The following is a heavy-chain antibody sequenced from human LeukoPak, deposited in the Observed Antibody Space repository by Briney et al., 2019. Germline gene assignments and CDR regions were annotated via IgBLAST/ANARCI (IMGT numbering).Heavy chain of an antibody. CDR2: INHRGDT. CDR1: GGSFSAYY. Sequence: PSETLTLTCAVYGGSFSAYYWSWIRQSPGKGLEWIAEINHRGDTNYNPSVKSRVSISVDTSKNQFSLKVTSLTAADTAVYYCARGPTISETGYFVYWRQGTLVTVSS. D-gene: IGHD1-1*01. CDR3: ARGPTISETGYFVY. J-gene: IGHJ4*03. V-gene: IGHV4-34*01.